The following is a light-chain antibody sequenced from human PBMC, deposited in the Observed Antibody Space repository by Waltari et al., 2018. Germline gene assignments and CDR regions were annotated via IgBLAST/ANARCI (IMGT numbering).Light chain of an antibody. CDR2: WAS. CDR3: QQYYSTPPT. Sequence: DIVMTQSPDSLAVSLGERATINCKSSQRVLYSPNNKNYLAWYQPKPGPPPKLLIYWASTRESGVPDRFSGSGSGTDFTLTISSLQAEDVAVYYCQQYYSTPPTVGQGTKLEIK. V-gene: IGKV4-1*01. CDR1: QRVLYSPNNKNY. J-gene: IGKJ2*01.